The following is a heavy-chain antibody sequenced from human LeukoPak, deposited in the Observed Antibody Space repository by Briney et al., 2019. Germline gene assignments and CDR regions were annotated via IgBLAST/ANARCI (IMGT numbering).Heavy chain of an antibody. Sequence: SETLSLTCAVYGGSFSGYYWSWIRQPPGKGLEWIGEINHSGSTNYNPSLKSRVTISVDTSKNKFSLKPSSVTAADTAVYYCARGAPGIAVAGTPYYYYYYMDVWGKGTTVTVSS. D-gene: IGHD6-19*01. CDR1: GGSFSGYY. J-gene: IGHJ6*03. CDR2: INHSGST. CDR3: ARGAPGIAVAGTPYYYYYYMDV. V-gene: IGHV4-34*01.